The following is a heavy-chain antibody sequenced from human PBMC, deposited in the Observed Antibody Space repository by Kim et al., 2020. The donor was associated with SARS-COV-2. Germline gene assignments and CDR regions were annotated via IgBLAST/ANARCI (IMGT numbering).Heavy chain of an antibody. D-gene: IGHD3-9*01. CDR1: GGSFSGYY. Sequence: SETLSLTCAVYGGSFSGYYWSWIRQPPWKGLEWIGEINHSGSTNYNPSLKSRVTISVDTSKNQFSLKLSSVTAADTAVYYCARATGILTPKPRGGMDVWG. J-gene: IGHJ6*01. CDR2: INHSGST. CDR3: ARATGILTPKPRGGMDV. V-gene: IGHV4-34*01.